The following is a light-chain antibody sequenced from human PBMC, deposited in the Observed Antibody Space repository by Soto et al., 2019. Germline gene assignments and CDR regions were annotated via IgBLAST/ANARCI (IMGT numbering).Light chain of an antibody. CDR2: GAS. Sequence: VMTQSPGTVSVSPGERATLSCRASQRVGSDLAWYQQKPGQAPRLLIYGASSRATGIPDRFSGSGSGTDFTLTISRLEPEDFAVYYCQQYGSSPITFGQGTRLEIK. V-gene: IGKV3-20*01. CDR1: QRVGSD. J-gene: IGKJ5*01. CDR3: QQYGSSPIT.